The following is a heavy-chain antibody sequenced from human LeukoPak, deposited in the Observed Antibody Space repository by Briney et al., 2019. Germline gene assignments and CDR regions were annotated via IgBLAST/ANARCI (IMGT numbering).Heavy chain of an antibody. CDR2: INHSGST. CDR3: ARGEYYYGLGFWFDP. Sequence: SETLSLTCAVYGGSLSGYYWSWIRQPPGKGLEWIGEINHSGSTNYNPSLKSRVTISVDTSKNQFSLKLSSVTAADTAVYYCARGEYYYGLGFWFDPWGQGTLVTVSS. V-gene: IGHV4-34*01. J-gene: IGHJ5*02. CDR1: GGSLSGYY. D-gene: IGHD3-10*01.